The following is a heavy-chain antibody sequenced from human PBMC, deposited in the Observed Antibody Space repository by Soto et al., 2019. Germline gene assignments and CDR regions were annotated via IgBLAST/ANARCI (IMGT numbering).Heavy chain of an antibody. D-gene: IGHD2-15*01. CDR3: AKPMWTSCSGGTCYFDY. J-gene: IGHJ4*02. CDR1: GGSISSSSYY. CDR2: IYYSGST. V-gene: IGHV4-39*01. Sequence: SETLSLTCTVSGGSISSSSYYWGWIRQPPGKGLEWIGSIYYSGSTYYNPSLKSRVTISVDTSKNQFSLKLSSVTAADTALYYCAKPMWTSCSGGTCYFDYWGQGILVTVSS.